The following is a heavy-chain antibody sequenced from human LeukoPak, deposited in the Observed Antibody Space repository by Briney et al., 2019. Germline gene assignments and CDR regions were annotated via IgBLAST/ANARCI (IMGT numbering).Heavy chain of an antibody. CDR3: ARDPCHGALDY. Sequence: PGGSLRLSCVASGFTFSSSWMSWVRRAPGKGLERVANIKQDGTEEYYVDSVKGRFSISKDNAKNSLYLQMNSLRAEDTAVYYCARDPCHGALDYWGQGALVTVSS. CDR1: GFTFSSSW. D-gene: IGHD2-2*01. J-gene: IGHJ4*02. V-gene: IGHV3-7*03. CDR2: IKQDGTEE.